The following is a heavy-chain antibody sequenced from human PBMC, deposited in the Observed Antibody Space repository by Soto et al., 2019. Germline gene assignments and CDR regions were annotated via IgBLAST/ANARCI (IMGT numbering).Heavy chain of an antibody. CDR3: ARGYCSFTGCPFDF. D-gene: IGHD2-2*01. CDR2: ISTYNGDT. CDR1: GYTFTSFG. V-gene: IGHV1-18*01. J-gene: IGHJ4*02. Sequence: HVQLVQSGAEVKKPGASVNVSCKASGYTFTSFGISWVRQVPGQGLEWMGWISTYNGDTNYAQHLQGRVTMTTDTSTSTAYMELRSLRSDDTAVYYCARGYCSFTGCPFDFWGQGALVTVSS.